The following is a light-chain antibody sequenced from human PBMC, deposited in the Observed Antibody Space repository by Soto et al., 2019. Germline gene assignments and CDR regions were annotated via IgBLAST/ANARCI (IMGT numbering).Light chain of an antibody. J-gene: IGKJ1*01. V-gene: IGKV3-20*01. CDR3: QQYGSSPRT. CDR2: AAS. CDR1: QSISSSY. Sequence: EIVLTQSPGTLSLSPGEGATLSCRASQSISSSYLAWYQQKPGQAPRLLIYAASSRATGIPDRFSGSGSGTDFTLTISRLEPEDFAVYYCQQYGSSPRTFGQGTKVDIK.